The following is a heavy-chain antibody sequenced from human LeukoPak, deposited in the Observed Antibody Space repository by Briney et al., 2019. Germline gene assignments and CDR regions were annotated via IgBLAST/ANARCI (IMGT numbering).Heavy chain of an antibody. CDR3: ASDQEGYCSSTSCPPHYYYYMDV. CDR1: GGSISSYY. J-gene: IGHJ6*03. V-gene: IGHV4-59*01. D-gene: IGHD2-2*01. Sequence: PSETLSLTCTVSGGSISSYYWSWIRQPPGKGLEWIGYIYYSGSTNYNPSLKSRVTISVDTSKNQFSLKLSSVTAADTAVYYCASDQEGYCSSTSCPPHYYYYMDVWGKGTTVTVSS. CDR2: IYYSGST.